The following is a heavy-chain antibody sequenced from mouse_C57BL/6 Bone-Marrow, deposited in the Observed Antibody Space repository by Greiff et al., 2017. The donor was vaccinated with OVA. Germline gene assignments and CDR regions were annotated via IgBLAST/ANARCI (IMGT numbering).Heavy chain of an antibody. CDR1: GFTFSSYG. V-gene: IGHV5-6*01. CDR2: ISSGGSYT. D-gene: IGHD2-3*01. J-gene: IGHJ3*01. Sequence: VQLKESGGDLVKPGGSLKLSCAASGFTFSSYGMSWVRQTPDKRLEWVATISSGGSYTYYPDSVKGRFTISRDNAKNTLYLQMSSLKSEDTAMYYCARDGYSWFAYWGQGTLVTVSA. CDR3: ARDGYSWFAY.